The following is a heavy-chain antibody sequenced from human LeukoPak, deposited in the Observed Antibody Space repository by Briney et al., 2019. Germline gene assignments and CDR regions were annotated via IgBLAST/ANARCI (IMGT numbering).Heavy chain of an antibody. V-gene: IGHV1-46*01. Sequence: ASVKVSFKASGYTFTSYYMHWVRQAPGQGLEWMGIINPSGGSTSYAQKFQGRVTMTRDMSTSTVYMELSSLRSEDTAVYYCAREGVATAYGFDYWGQGTLVTVSS. CDR1: GYTFTSYY. J-gene: IGHJ4*02. CDR2: INPSGGST. CDR3: AREGVATAYGFDY. D-gene: IGHD5-12*01.